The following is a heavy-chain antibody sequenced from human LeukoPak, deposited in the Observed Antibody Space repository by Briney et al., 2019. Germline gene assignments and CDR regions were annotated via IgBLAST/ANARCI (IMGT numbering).Heavy chain of an antibody. CDR1: GFTVSSNY. J-gene: IGHJ4*02. D-gene: IGHD5/OR15-5a*01. CDR3: ARDADTSSVSFDY. Sequence: GGSLRLSCVASGFTVSSNYMSWVRQAPGKGLEWVSVIYSGGSTYYADSVKGRFTISRDNSKNTLYLQMNSLRAEDTAVYYCARDADTSSVSFDYWGQGTLVTVSS. V-gene: IGHV3-66*01. CDR2: IYSGGST.